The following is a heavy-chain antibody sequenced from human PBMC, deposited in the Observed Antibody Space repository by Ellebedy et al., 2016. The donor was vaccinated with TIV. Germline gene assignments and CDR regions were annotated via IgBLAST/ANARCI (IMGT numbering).Heavy chain of an antibody. CDR3: GGMATNGMDV. CDR1: GGSISNYY. J-gene: IGHJ6*02. D-gene: IGHD5-24*01. Sequence: MPGGSLRLSCTVSGGSISNYYWNWIRQPAGKGLEWIGRIYTSGNTNYNPSLKSRVTMSVDTSKSQFSLNLTSVTAADTAVYYCGGMATNGMDVWGQGTTVTVSS. V-gene: IGHV4-4*07. CDR2: IYTSGNT.